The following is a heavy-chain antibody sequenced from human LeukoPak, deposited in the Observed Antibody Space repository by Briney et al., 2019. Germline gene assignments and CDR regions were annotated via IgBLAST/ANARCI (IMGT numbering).Heavy chain of an antibody. J-gene: IGHJ6*02. Sequence: PGGSLRLSCAASGFTFSSYGMHWVRQAPGKGLEWVALISFDGVKTDYADSVKGRFTISRDSSQNTLYLQMNSLRAEDTAVYYCAKVRCSRRAAYGMDVWGQGTTVTVSS. V-gene: IGHV3-30*18. CDR2: ISFDGVKT. CDR1: GFTFSSYG. CDR3: AKVRCSRRAAYGMDV. D-gene: IGHD6-13*01.